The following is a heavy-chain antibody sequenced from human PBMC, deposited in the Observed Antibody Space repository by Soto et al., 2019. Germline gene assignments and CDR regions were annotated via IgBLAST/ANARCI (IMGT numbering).Heavy chain of an antibody. CDR3: VMAGAY. CDR1: GFTFSSYA. D-gene: IGHD4-17*01. J-gene: IGHJ4*02. V-gene: IGHV3-30-3*01. Sequence: QVQLVESGGGVVQPGRSLRLSCAASGFTFSSYAMHWVRQAPGKGLEWVAVISYDGSNKYYADSVKGRFTISRDNSKNTLYLQMNSLRAEDTAVYYCVMAGAYWGQGTLVTVSS. CDR2: ISYDGSNK.